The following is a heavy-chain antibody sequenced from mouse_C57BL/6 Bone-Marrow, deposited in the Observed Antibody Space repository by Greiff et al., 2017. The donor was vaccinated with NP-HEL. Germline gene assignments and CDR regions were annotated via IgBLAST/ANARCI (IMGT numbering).Heavy chain of an antibody. CDR2: FHPYNDDT. V-gene: IGHV1-47*01. CDR1: GYTFTNYS. D-gene: IGHD2-1*01. J-gene: IGHJ2*01. Sequence: VQLQQSGAELVKPGASVKMSCKASGYTFTNYSIDWVKQNHGKSLEWIGNFHPYNDDTEYNEKFKNKATLTVEKSSSTVYLELSRLTSDDASVYYCARAGNYWYYVDSWGQGTTLTLSS. CDR3: ARAGNYWYYVDS.